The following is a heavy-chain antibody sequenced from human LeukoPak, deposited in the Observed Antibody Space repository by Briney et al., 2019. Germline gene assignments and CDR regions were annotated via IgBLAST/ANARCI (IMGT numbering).Heavy chain of an antibody. J-gene: IGHJ5*02. CDR2: IYYTGST. Sequence: SETLSLTCAVYGGSFSGYYWSWIRQPPGKGLEWIGSIYYTGSTYYNPTLKSRVTISVDTSKNHLSLKLSSVTAADTAVYFCARTYGDYSYNCFDPWGQGTLVTVSS. CDR3: ARTYGDYSYNCFDP. D-gene: IGHD4-17*01. CDR1: GGSFSGYY. V-gene: IGHV4-34*01.